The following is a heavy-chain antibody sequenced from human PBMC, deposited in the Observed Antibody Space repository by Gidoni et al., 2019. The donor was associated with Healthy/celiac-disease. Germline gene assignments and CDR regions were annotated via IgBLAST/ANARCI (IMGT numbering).Heavy chain of an antibody. V-gene: IGHV3-23*01. J-gene: IGHJ4*02. D-gene: IGHD3-10*01. CDR3: AKDPYYGSGSYYPDY. Sequence: EVQLLESGGGLVQPGGSLRLSCAASGFTFSRYAVCWVRQAPGKGLEWVSAISGSGGSTYYADAVKGRFTISRDNSKNTLYLQMNSLRAEDTAVYYCAKDPYYGSGSYYPDYWGQGTLVTVSS. CDR1: GFTFSRYA. CDR2: ISGSGGST.